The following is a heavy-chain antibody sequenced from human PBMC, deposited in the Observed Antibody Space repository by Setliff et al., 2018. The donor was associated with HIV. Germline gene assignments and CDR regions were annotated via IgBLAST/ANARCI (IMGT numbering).Heavy chain of an antibody. V-gene: IGHV4-4*08. CDR3: ARWTFMTTVTFDY. Sequence: PSETLSLTCTVSGGSISNYYWSWIRQPPGKGLEWIGYIYPIGSPDFPSGNTVYNPSFTSRLTLSLDTSKNQFSLKLTSVTAADAALYYCARWTFMTTVTFDYWGQGTLVTVSS. J-gene: IGHJ4*02. D-gene: IGHD4-4*01. CDR2: IYPIGSPDFPSGNT. CDR1: GGSISNYY.